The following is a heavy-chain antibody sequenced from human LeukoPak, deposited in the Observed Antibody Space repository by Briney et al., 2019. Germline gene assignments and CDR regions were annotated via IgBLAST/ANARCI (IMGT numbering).Heavy chain of an antibody. CDR1: GFSFSNYG. CDR2: ITRSSGHI. Sequence: GGSLRLSCAASGFSFSNYGITWVRQAPGKGLEWVSAITRSSGHIYYADSVKGRFTISGDDSKKSVYLQMNNLRADVTAVYYCARGAIVGTVYYFDSWGQGTLVTVSS. CDR3: ARGAIVGTVYYFDS. J-gene: IGHJ4*02. V-gene: IGHV3-21*01. D-gene: IGHD1-26*01.